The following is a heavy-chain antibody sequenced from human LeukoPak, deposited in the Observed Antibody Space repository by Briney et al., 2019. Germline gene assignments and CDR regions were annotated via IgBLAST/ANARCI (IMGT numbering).Heavy chain of an antibody. J-gene: IGHJ4*02. CDR3: ARDNDSRDPPHFDY. Sequence: ASVKVSCKASGYTFTSYHMHWVRQAPGQGLEGMGIINPSGGRTSYALKFQGRVTLTRDMSTRTAYMELSSLRSEDTAVYYCARDNDSRDPPHFDYWGQGTLVTVSS. CDR1: GYTFTSYH. CDR2: INPSGGRT. V-gene: IGHV1-46*01. D-gene: IGHD3-16*01.